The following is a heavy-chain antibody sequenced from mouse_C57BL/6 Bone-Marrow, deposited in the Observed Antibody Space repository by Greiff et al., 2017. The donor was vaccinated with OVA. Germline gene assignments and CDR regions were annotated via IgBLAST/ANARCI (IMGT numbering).Heavy chain of an antibody. CDR2: INPGSGGT. D-gene: IGHD1-1*02. V-gene: IGHV1-54*01. CDR1: GYAFTNYL. CDR3: ARTGNWCFDV. Sequence: QVQLQQSGAELVRPGTSVKVSCKASGYAFTNYLIEWVKQRPGQGLEWIGVINPGSGGTNYNEKFKGKATLTADKSSSTAYMQLSSLTSEDSAVYFCARTGNWCFDVWGTGTTVTVSA. J-gene: IGHJ1*03.